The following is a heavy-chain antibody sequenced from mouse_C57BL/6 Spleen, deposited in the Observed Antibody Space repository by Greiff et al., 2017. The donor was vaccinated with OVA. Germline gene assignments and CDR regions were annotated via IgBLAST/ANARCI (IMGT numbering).Heavy chain of an antibody. J-gene: IGHJ2*01. CDR2: INPNYGTT. V-gene: IGHV1-39*01. CDR1: GYSFTDYN. D-gene: IGHD1-1*01. Sequence: EVQLQQSGPELVKPGASVKISCKASGYSFTDYNMNWVKQSNGKSLEWIGVINPNYGTTSYNQKFMGKATLTVDQSSSTAYMQLNSLTSEDSAVYYCARSNYGSSPYYFDYWGQGTTLTVSS. CDR3: ARSNYGSSPYYFDY.